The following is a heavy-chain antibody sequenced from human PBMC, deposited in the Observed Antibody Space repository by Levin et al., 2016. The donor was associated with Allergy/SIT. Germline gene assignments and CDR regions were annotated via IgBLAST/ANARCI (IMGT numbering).Heavy chain of an antibody. D-gene: IGHD5-24*01. J-gene: IGHJ4*02. V-gene: IGHV3-21*01. CDR1: GFTFSSYS. CDR2: ISSSSSYI. Sequence: GESLKISCAASGFTFSSYSMNWVRQAPGKGLEWVSSISSSSSYIYYADSVKGRFTISRDNAKNSLYLQMNSLRAEDTAVYYCARDECSSDGDGYNNPAFDYWGQGTLVTVSS. CDR3: ARDECSSDGDGYNNPAFDY.